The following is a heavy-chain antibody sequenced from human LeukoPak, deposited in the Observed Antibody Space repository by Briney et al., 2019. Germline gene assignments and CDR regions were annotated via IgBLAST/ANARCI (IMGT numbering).Heavy chain of an antibody. Sequence: GGSLRLSCAASGFTFSSYAMTWVRQAPGKGLEWVSGSSGSGASTSYADSVKGRFTISRDKSKNTLYLQMNSLRAEDTAVYYCAKWGYCSGGSCYGPGVSEENWFDPWGQGTLVTVSS. CDR1: GFTFSSYA. CDR2: SSGSGAST. CDR3: AKWGYCSGGSCYGPGVSEENWFDP. V-gene: IGHV3-23*01. J-gene: IGHJ5*02. D-gene: IGHD2-15*01.